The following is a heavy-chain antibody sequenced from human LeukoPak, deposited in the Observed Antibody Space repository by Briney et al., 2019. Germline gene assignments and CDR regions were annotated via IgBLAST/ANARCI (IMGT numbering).Heavy chain of an antibody. J-gene: IGHJ4*02. CDR2: ISSSGGTT. V-gene: IGHV3-48*01. Sequence: GGSLRLSCAASGFTFSSYSMNWVRQAPGKGLEWVSYISSSGGTTKYPDSVKGRFTVSRDNAENSLFLQMNSLRAEDTAVYYCARDYHDSTGYYYFWGQGTLVTVSS. CDR1: GFTFSSYS. D-gene: IGHD3-22*01. CDR3: ARDYHDSTGYYYF.